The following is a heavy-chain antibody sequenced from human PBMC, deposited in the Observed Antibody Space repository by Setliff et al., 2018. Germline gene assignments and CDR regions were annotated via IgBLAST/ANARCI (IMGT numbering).Heavy chain of an antibody. J-gene: IGHJ4*02. CDR1: GYTFTSYA. CDR2: INAGNGNT. CDR3: ARSGGRCSGGSCPSGEY. V-gene: IGHV1-3*01. Sequence: GASVKVSCKASGYTFTSYAMHWVRQAPGQRLEWMGWINAGNGNTKYSLKFQGRVTITRDTSASTAYMELSSLRSEDTAVYYCARSGGRCSGGSCPSGEYWGQGTLVTVSS. D-gene: IGHD2-15*01.